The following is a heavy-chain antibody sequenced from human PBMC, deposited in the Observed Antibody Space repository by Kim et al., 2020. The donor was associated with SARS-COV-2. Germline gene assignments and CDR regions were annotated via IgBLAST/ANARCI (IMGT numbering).Heavy chain of an antibody. D-gene: IGHD6-13*01. V-gene: IGHV4-39*01. CDR3: ARPDSSGAAAGTDY. CDR2: IYYSGST. CDR1: GGSISSSSYY. Sequence: SETLSLTCTVSGGSISSSSYYWGWIRQPPGKGLEWIGSIYYSGSTYYNPSLKSRVTISVDMSKNQFSLKLSSVTAADTAVYYCARPDSSGAAAGTDYWGQGTLVTVSS. J-gene: IGHJ4*02.